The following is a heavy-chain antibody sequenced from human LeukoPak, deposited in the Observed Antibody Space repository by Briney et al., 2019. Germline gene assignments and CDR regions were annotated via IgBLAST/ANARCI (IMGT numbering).Heavy chain of an antibody. CDR3: ARGDCSGGSCYVYGMDV. V-gene: IGHV1-46*01. D-gene: IGHD2-15*01. J-gene: IGHJ6*02. CDR2: INPNGGST. CDR1: GYTFTSYY. Sequence: GASVKVSCKASGYTFTSYYMHWVRQAPGQGLEWMGIINPNGGSTNYAQKFQGRVTMTRDTSTSTVYMELSSLRSEDTAVYYCARGDCSGGSCYVYGMDVWGQGTTVTVSS.